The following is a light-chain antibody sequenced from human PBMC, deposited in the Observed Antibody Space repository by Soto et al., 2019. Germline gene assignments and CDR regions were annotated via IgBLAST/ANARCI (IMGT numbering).Light chain of an antibody. CDR2: DAS. V-gene: IGKV3-11*01. J-gene: IGKJ3*01. CDR1: QTVGSY. Sequence: EIVLTQSPATLSLSPGERATLSCRASQTVGSYLAWYQQKPGQAPRRLIYDASNRATGIPARFSGSGCGTDFTLTISSLKPEDVAVYYCQQRSNWPRFTFGPGTKVDIK. CDR3: QQRSNWPRFT.